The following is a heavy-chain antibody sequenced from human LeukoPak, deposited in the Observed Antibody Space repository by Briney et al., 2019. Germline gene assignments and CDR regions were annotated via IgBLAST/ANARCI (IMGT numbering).Heavy chain of an antibody. CDR3: AREGILWFGELFGSDY. D-gene: IGHD3-10*01. CDR1: GFTFSSYS. Sequence: GSLRLSCAASGFTFSSYSMNWVRQAPGKGLEWVSYISSSSSTIYYADSVKGRFTISRDNAKNSLYLQMNSLRDEDTAVYYCAREGILWFGELFGSDYWGQGTLVTVSS. J-gene: IGHJ4*02. CDR2: ISSSSSTI. V-gene: IGHV3-48*02.